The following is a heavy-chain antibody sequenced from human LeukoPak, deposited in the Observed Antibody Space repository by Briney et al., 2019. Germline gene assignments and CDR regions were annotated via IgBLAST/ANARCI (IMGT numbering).Heavy chain of an antibody. CDR2: MNPNSGDT. D-gene: IGHD3-22*01. Sequence: ASVTVSCKASGYTFSSYEINWVRQATGQGLDWMGWMNPNSGDTVYAQKFQGRITMTRSTSISTAYMELNSLRSEDTAVYYCARGLGSYDSSELTWPMISFWGQGTLVTVSS. J-gene: IGHJ4*02. V-gene: IGHV1-8*01. CDR1: GYTFSSYE. CDR3: ARGLGSYDSSELTWPMISF.